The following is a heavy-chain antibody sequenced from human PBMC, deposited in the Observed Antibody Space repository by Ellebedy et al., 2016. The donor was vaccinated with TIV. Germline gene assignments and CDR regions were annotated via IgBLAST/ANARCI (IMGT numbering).Heavy chain of an antibody. Sequence: PGGSLRLSCAGSGFTFSFYWMSWVRQAPGKGPEWVANINKDGSKKFYVDSVKGRFTISRDNAKNSLYLQMNSLRAEDTAVYYCASPPGVVALWGQGTLVTVSS. J-gene: IGHJ4*02. D-gene: IGHD3-10*01. CDR1: GFTFSFYW. V-gene: IGHV3-7*03. CDR3: ASPPGVVAL. CDR2: INKDGSKK.